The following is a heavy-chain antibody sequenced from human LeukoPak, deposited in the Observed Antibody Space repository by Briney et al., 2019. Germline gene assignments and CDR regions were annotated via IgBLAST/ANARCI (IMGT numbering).Heavy chain of an antibody. CDR3: ARDRSGYDNDAFDF. Sequence: QPGRSLRLSCAASGFTFSDYAMHWVRQAPGKGLEWVAVLSYGGTNKYYADSVKGRFTICRDNSKNTMFLQMNSLRAEDTAVYHCARDRSGYDNDAFDFWGQGTMVTVSS. D-gene: IGHD3-3*01. CDR2: LSYGGTNK. CDR1: GFTFSDYA. J-gene: IGHJ3*01. V-gene: IGHV3-30-3*01.